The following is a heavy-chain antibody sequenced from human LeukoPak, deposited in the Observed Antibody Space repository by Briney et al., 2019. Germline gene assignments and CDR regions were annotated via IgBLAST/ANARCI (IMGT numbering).Heavy chain of an antibody. CDR1: GYTFTGYY. CDR2: INPNSGGT. D-gene: IGHD6-19*01. Sequence: ASVKVSCKDSGYTFTGYYMHWVRQAPGQGLEWMGWINPNSGGTNYAQKFQGRVTMTRDTSISTAYMELSRLRSDDTAVYYCARALRRIAVAGRGGALDIWGQGTMVTVSS. J-gene: IGHJ3*02. V-gene: IGHV1-2*02. CDR3: ARALRRIAVAGRGGALDI.